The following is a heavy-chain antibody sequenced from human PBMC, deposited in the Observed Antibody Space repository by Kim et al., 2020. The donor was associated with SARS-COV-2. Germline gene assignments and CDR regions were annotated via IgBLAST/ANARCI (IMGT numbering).Heavy chain of an antibody. CDR2: IYYSGST. CDR1: GGSISSYY. V-gene: IGHV4-59*01. J-gene: IGHJ5*02. D-gene: IGHD3-3*01. CDR3: ARDGAAGKSGYSYNWFDP. Sequence: SETLSLTCTVSGGSISSYYWSWIRQPPGKGLEWIGYIYYSGSTNYNPSLKSRVTISVDTSKNQFSLKLSSVTAADTAVYYCARDGAAGKSGYSYNWFDPWGQGTLVTVSS.